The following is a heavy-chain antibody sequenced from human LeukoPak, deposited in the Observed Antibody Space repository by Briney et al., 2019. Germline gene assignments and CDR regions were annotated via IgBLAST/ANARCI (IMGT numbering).Heavy chain of an antibody. J-gene: IGHJ4*02. CDR3: ARDQGAYYYGSVLDY. V-gene: IGHV3-30*02. D-gene: IGHD3-10*01. CDR2: IRSDANKK. CDR1: GFTFSTYG. Sequence: PGGSLRLSCAASGFTFSTYGMHWVRQAPGKGLEWVTFIRSDANKKYYADSVKGRFAISRDTSKNTLYLQMNSLNAGDTAVYYCARDQGAYYYGSVLDYWGQGTLVTVSS.